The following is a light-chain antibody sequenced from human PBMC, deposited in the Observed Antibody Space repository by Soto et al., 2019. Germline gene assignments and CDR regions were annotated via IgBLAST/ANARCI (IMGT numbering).Light chain of an antibody. CDR1: QGIGHY. CDR2: DAS. Sequence: TQSPSSLSASVGDTVTIAXXASQGIGHYLAWYQQKPGKHPNLLIYDASYLQSGVSSRFSGSGSGTEFTLIISSLQPEDVATYYCQKYDSAPWAFGQGTKVEIK. CDR3: QKYDSAPWA. J-gene: IGKJ1*01. V-gene: IGKV1-27*01.